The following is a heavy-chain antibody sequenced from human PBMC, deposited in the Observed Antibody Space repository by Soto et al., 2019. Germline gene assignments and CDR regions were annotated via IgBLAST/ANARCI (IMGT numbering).Heavy chain of an antibody. Sequence: SETLSLTCTVSGGSISSSSYYWGWIRQPPGKGLEWIGYIYYSGSTYYNPSLKSRVTISVDTSKNQFSLRLSSVTAADTAVYYCAREVIPLTTDWYFDLRGRGTLVTVSS. D-gene: IGHD4-17*01. CDR1: GGSISSSSYY. CDR2: IYYSGST. V-gene: IGHV4-39*07. J-gene: IGHJ2*01. CDR3: AREVIPLTTDWYFDL.